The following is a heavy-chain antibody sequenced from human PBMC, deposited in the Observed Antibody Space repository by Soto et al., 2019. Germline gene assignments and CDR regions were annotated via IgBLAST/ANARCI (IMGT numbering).Heavy chain of an antibody. J-gene: IGHJ4*02. CDR3: ARAQPPTESDF. Sequence: QIQLVQSEGEVRQPGASVKVSCKTSGYTFTNYGVTWVRQAPGQGLEWMGWLNTYHGNTKYAQKIQGRVTMTTDTATSTAYVELRSLRSDDTAVYYCARAQPPTESDFWGQGTLVTVSS. V-gene: IGHV1-18*01. CDR2: LNTYHGNT. D-gene: IGHD4-4*01. CDR1: GYTFTNYG.